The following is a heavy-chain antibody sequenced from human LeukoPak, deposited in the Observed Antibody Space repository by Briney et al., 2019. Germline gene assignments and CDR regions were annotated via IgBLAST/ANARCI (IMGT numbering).Heavy chain of an antibody. CDR2: VSYDGGNE. CDR1: GFTFRRYA. J-gene: IGHJ6*02. CDR3: ARDRYASRSYVMDV. D-gene: IGHD2-2*01. V-gene: IGHV3-30*04. Sequence: GGSLRLSCELSGFTFRRYAMHWGRQAPGKGLEWLAVVSYDGGNEYYADSVKGRFTISRGKSRNTAFLQMDSLRHEDTGVYFCARDRYASRSYVMDVWGQGTTVVVSS.